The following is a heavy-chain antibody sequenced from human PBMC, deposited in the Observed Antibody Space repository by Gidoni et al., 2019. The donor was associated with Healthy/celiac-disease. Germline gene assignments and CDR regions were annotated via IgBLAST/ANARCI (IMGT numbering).Heavy chain of an antibody. CDR1: GGSISSSSYY. CDR3: ARQYGDYGGGWDY. J-gene: IGHJ4*02. D-gene: IGHD4-17*01. Sequence: QLQLQESGPGLVKPSETLSLTCTVSGGSISSSSYYWGWIRPPPGKGLEWVGSIYYSGSTYYNPSLKSRVTISVDTSKNQFSLKLSSVTAADTAVYYCARQYGDYGGGWDYWGQGNLVTVSS. CDR2: IYYSGST. V-gene: IGHV4-39*01.